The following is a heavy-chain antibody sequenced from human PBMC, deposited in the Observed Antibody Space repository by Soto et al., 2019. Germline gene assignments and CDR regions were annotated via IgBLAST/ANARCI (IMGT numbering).Heavy chain of an antibody. D-gene: IGHD2-2*01. CDR3: ARAQLLPDDAFDA. V-gene: IGHV3-74*01. Sequence: PGGSLRLSCAASGFTFSNFWMHWVRQAPGKGPVWVSRINGDASSTSHADSVKGRFTISRDNAENTPFLQMSGLRAEDTAVYYCARAQLLPDDAFDAWGRGTVVTVSS. CDR2: INGDASST. CDR1: GFTFSNFW. J-gene: IGHJ3*01.